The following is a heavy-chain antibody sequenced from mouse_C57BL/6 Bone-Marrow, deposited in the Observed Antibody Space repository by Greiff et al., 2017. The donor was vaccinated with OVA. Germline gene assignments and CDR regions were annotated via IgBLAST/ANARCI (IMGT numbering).Heavy chain of an antibody. V-gene: IGHV1-61*01. CDR1: GYTFTSYW. D-gene: IGHD3-1*01. CDR3: ARSGPSMDY. CDR2: IYPSDSET. Sequence: QVHVKQPGAELVRPGSSVKLSCKASGYTFTSYWMDWVKQRPGQGLEWIGNIYPSDSETHYNQKFKDKATLTVDKSSSTAYMQLSSLTSEDSAVYYCARSGPSMDYWGQGTSVTVSS. J-gene: IGHJ4*01.